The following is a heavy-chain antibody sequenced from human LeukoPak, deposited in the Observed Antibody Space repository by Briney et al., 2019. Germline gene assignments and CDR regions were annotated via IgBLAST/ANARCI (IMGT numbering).Heavy chain of an antibody. Sequence: GGSLRLSCAAPGFTFSDYYMSWIRQAPGKGLEWVSYISSSGSTIYYADSVKGRFTISRDSAKNSLYLQMNSLRAEDTAVYYCAREVRSFWSGYWIDYWGQGTLVTVSS. CDR1: GFTFSDYY. CDR3: AREVRSFWSGYWIDY. D-gene: IGHD3-3*01. CDR2: ISSSGSTI. V-gene: IGHV3-11*01. J-gene: IGHJ4*02.